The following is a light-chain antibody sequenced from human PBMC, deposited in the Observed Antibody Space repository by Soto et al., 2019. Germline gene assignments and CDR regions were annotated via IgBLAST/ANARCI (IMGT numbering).Light chain of an antibody. CDR3: QAWDSSTVV. J-gene: IGLJ2*01. CDR1: KLGDKY. Sequence: SYELTQPPSVSVSPGQTASITCSGDKLGDKYACWYQQKPGQSPVLVIYHDSKRPSGIPERFSGSNSGNTATLTISGTQAMDEADYCCQAWDSSTVVFGGGTKVTVL. V-gene: IGLV3-1*01. CDR2: HDS.